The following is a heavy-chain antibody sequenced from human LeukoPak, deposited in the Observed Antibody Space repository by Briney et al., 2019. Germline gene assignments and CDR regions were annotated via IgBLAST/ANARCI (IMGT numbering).Heavy chain of an antibody. CDR1: GYTFTGYY. Sequence: GASVKVSCKASGYTFTGYYMHWVRQAPGQGLEWMGWINPNSGGTNYAQKFQGRVTMTRDTSISTAYMELSRLRSDDTAVYYCARDKEGRQWLVTWFDPWGQGTLATVSS. V-gene: IGHV1-2*02. CDR3: ARDKEGRQWLVTWFDP. CDR2: INPNSGGT. D-gene: IGHD6-19*01. J-gene: IGHJ5*02.